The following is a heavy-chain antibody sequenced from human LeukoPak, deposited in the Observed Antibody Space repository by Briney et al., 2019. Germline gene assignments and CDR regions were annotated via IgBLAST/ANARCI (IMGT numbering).Heavy chain of an antibody. CDR3: ARSAGFCSGGTCGSDAYDF. V-gene: IGHV3-13*01. Sequence: GGSLRLSCAASGFSLSSYDMHWVRQATGKGLEWVSAIGTAGDTHYPGSVKGRFTISRESAKSSLYLQMNSLRAGDTAVYYCARSAGFCSGGTCGSDAYDFWGPGTMVTVSS. CDR1: GFSLSSYD. CDR2: IGTAGDT. D-gene: IGHD2-15*01. J-gene: IGHJ3*01.